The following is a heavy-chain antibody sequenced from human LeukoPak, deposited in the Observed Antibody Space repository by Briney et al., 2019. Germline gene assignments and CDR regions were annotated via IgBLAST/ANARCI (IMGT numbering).Heavy chain of an antibody. Sequence: SETLSLTCTVSGGSISTSNYYWGWIRQPPGKGLEWIGNIFYSGSTYYNPSLKSRVTISVDTSKNQFSLKLSSVTAADTAVYYCARRDCSGGSRYLFDPWGQGTLVTVSS. J-gene: IGHJ5*02. CDR3: ARRDCSGGSRYLFDP. V-gene: IGHV4-39*01. D-gene: IGHD2-15*01. CDR2: IFYSGST. CDR1: GGSISTSNYY.